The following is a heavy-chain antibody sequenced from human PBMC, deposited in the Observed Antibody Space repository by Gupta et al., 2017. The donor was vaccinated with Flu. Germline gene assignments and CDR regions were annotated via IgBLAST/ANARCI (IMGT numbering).Heavy chain of an antibody. J-gene: IGHJ6*02. CDR1: GYSFTSYW. CDR3: ARGQLGGHTYYIMDV. Sequence: DVQLVQSGAEVKTPGESLRISCEGSGYSFTSYWISWVGQQPGKGLEWMGRIDPSDSYTNYSPSFQGHVTISVDQSISTAYLQWSSLKASDTAMYYCARGQLGGHTYYIMDVWGQGSTVTVSS. CDR2: IDPSDSYT. D-gene: IGHD3-16*01. V-gene: IGHV5-10-1*01.